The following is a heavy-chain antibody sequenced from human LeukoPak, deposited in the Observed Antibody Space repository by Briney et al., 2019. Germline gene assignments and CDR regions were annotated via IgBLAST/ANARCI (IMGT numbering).Heavy chain of an antibody. V-gene: IGHV1-2*02. CDR1: GYMFTDFH. CDR3: AREDWYVVK. J-gene: IGHJ4*02. CDR2: ISPKYGGT. Sequence: ASVKVSCKASGYMFTDFHLHWVRQAPGQGLEWMGWISPKYGGTYYAQKFQGRVTLTRYTSISTAYLELNSLTSDDTAVYYCAREDWYVVKWGQGTLVTVSS. D-gene: IGHD2-21*01.